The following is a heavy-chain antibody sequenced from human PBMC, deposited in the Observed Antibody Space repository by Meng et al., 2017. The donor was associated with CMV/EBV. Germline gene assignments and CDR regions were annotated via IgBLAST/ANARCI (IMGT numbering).Heavy chain of an antibody. D-gene: IGHD1-14*01. CDR2: IDTDGTVT. V-gene: IGHV3-74*03. J-gene: IGHJ5*01. Sequence: EGRLGESGGGLVRPGGSLRLSCADSGFTFSDYWMHWVRQAPGEGPVWVSRIDTDGTVTSYAESVRGRFTISRDNSKNTLYLQMNDLRAGDSGVYYCVRDLVGNRDSWGHGTLVTVSS. CDR1: GFTFSDYW. CDR3: VRDLVGNRDS.